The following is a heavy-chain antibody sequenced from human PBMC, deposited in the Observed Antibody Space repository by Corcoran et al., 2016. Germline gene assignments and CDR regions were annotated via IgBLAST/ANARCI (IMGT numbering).Heavy chain of an antibody. CDR1: GGTFSSYA. CDR2: IIPIFGTA. Sequence: QVQLVQSGAEVQKPGSSVKVSCKASGGTFSSYAISWVRQAHGQGLEWMGGIIPIFGTANYAQKFQGRVTITADESTSTAYMELSSLRSEDTAVYYCARGAGYCSSTSCSSYYYGMDVWGQGTTVTVSS. CDR3: ARGAGYCSSTSCSSYYYGMDV. D-gene: IGHD2-2*01. J-gene: IGHJ6*02. V-gene: IGHV1-69*01.